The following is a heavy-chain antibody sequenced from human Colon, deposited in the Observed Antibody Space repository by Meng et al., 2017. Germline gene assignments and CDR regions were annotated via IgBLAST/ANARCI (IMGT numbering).Heavy chain of an antibody. Sequence: HVRWWGPGGACVQPGVSRRLSCAALGFTFSSYAMHWVRQAPGKGLEWVALIWYHGSNENYADSVKGRFTISRDTSKNTLYLQMDSLRAEDTAVYYCARDLSLGSLFDYCGQGTLVTVSS. J-gene: IGHJ4*02. D-gene: IGHD5-12*01. CDR2: IWYHGSNE. CDR3: ARDLSLGSLFDY. V-gene: IGHV3-33*08. CDR1: GFTFSSYA.